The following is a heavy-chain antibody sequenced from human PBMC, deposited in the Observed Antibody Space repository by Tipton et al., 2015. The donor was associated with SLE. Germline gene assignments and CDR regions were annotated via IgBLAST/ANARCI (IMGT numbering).Heavy chain of an antibody. D-gene: IGHD5-12*01. J-gene: IGHJ6*02. CDR2: IYHSESP. V-gene: IGHV4-4*02. Sequence: TLSLTCTVSGGSLRTQYWSWVRQPPGKGLEWIGDIYHSESPNYNPSLKSRVTISIDKSKNQFSLKLTSVTAADTAVYYCARLKSEYSGYYYNNFYRMDVWGQGTTVTVSS. CDR3: ARLKSEYSGYYYNNFYRMDV. CDR1: GGSLRTQYW.